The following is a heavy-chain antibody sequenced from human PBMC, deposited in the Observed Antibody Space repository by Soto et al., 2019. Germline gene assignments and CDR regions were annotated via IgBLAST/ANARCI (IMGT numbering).Heavy chain of an antibody. CDR1: GYTFTSYA. Sequence: DSVKVSCKASGYTFTSYAMQWVRQAPGQRLEWMGWINAGNGNTKYSQKFQGRVTITRDTSASTAYMELSSLRSEDTDVYYCERDTGYSYGYNWGQRTLVTVSS. CDR2: INAGNGNT. V-gene: IGHV1-3*01. J-gene: IGHJ4*02. D-gene: IGHD5-18*01. CDR3: ERDTGYSYGYN.